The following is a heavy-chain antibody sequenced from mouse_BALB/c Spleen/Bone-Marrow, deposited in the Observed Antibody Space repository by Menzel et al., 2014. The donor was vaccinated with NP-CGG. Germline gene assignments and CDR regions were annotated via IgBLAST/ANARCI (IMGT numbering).Heavy chain of an antibody. CDR3: ARGRWYY. J-gene: IGHJ2*01. V-gene: IGHV1-22*01. Sequence: VQLQQSGPELVMPGASVKISCKTSGYTFTDYTLHWVKRSHGKSLEWIGGVNPNIGGTSYNQKFKDKASLTVNKSSTTAYMELRSLTSEDSAVYYCARGRWYYWGQGTTLTVSS. D-gene: IGHD2-3*01. CDR1: GYTFTDYT. CDR2: VNPNIGGT.